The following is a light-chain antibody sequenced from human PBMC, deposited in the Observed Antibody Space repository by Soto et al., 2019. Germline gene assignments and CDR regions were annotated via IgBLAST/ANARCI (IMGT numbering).Light chain of an antibody. CDR2: KAS. CDR1: QSISNW. Sequence: DIQMTQSPSSLAASVGDRVTFTCRASQSISNWLAWYQQQPGKAPKILIYKASTLKSGVQSRFSGSGSGTEFTLTISSLQPDDFATYYCKQYDNYVTCGGGTKVDIK. V-gene: IGKV1-5*03. CDR3: KQYDNYVT. J-gene: IGKJ4*01.